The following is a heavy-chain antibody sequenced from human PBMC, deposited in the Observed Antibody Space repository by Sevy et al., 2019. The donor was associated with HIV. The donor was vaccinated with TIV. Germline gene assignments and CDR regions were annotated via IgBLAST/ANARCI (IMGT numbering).Heavy chain of an antibody. CDR2: IKQDGSQK. J-gene: IGHJ4*02. CDR3: ARVFSGSAPGFDY. Sequence: GGSLSLSCASSGITFSESLMSWVRQAPGKGLERVASIKQDGSQKYYVDSVKGRFSISRDNAKNSLYLQMNSLRGDDTALYYCARVFSGSAPGFDYWCQGTLVTVSS. D-gene: IGHD6-19*01. CDR1: GITFSESL. V-gene: IGHV3-7*01.